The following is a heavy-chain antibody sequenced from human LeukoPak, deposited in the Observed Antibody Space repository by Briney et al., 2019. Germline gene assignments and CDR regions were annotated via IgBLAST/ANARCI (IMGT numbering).Heavy chain of an antibody. CDR1: GFTFRNYV. J-gene: IGHJ4*02. Sequence: GGSLRLSCAASGFTFRNYVIHWVRQAPGKGLEWVSVIASSGRSTYYADSVKGRFTISRDTSKSTLYLQMNSLRVEDTAVYYCAKSPPSGTYQFDYWGQGTLVTVSS. CDR3: AKSPPSGTYQFDY. D-gene: IGHD1-26*01. V-gene: IGHV3-23*01. CDR2: IASSGRST.